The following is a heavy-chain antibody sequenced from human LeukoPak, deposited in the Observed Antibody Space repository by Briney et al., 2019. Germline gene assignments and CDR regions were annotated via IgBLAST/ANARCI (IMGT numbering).Heavy chain of an antibody. V-gene: IGHV1-24*01. CDR2: FDPEDGET. CDR1: GYTLTELS. Sequence: ASVKVSCKVSGYTLTELSMHWVRQAPGKGLEWMGGFDPEDGETIYAQKFQGRVTMTEDTSTDTAYMELSSLRSEDTAVYYCATLSDSSGYYRAEYFQHWGQGTLVTVSS. J-gene: IGHJ1*01. CDR3: ATLSDSSGYYRAEYFQH. D-gene: IGHD3-22*01.